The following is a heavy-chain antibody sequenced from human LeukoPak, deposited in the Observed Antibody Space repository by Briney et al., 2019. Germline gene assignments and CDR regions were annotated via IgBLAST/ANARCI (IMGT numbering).Heavy chain of an antibody. CDR1: GGTFSSYA. CDR2: IIPILGIA. V-gene: IGHV1-69*04. Sequence: RASVKVSCKASGGTFSSYAISWVRQAPGQGLEWMGRIIPILGIANYAQKFQGRVTITADKSTSTAYMELSSLRSEDTAVCYCARARRGDSSGYYIDYWGQGTLVTVPS. CDR3: ARARRGDSSGYYIDY. J-gene: IGHJ4*02. D-gene: IGHD3-22*01.